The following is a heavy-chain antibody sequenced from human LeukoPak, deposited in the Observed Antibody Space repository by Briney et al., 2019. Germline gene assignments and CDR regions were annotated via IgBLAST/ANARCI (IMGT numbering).Heavy chain of an antibody. CDR1: GYTLTELS. J-gene: IGHJ6*03. CDR2: FDPEDGET. V-gene: IGHV1-24*01. D-gene: IGHD6-13*01. CDR3: ATVPIGVSSQRLYYYYYYMDV. Sequence: ASVKVSCKVSGYTLTELSMHWVRQAPGKGLEWMGGFDPEDGETIYAQKFQGRVTMTEDTSTDTAYMELSSLRSEDTAVYYCATVPIGVSSQRLYYYYYYMDVWGKGTTVTVSS.